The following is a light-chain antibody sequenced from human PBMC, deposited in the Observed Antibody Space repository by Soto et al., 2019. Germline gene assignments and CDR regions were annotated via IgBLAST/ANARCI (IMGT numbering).Light chain of an antibody. Sequence: EIVMTQSPVTLSVSPGERATLSCRTSQNVGSHLAWYQLKPGQAPRLLIYSASTRATGVPARFTGSGSGTEFTPTISRLQSEDAAVYFCQQCETWPTWTFGQGTKVEI. V-gene: IGKV3-15*01. CDR1: QNVGSH. CDR2: SAS. J-gene: IGKJ1*01. CDR3: QQCETWPTWT.